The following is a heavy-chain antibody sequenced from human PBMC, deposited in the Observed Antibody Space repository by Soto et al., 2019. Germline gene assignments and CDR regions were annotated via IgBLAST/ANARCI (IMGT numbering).Heavy chain of an antibody. CDR3: ARIVGGVTVDL. J-gene: IGHJ4*02. CDR1: DASVWSDSYF. CDR2: ISHTGDT. D-gene: IGHD3-16*01. Sequence: SETLSLTCTVSDASVWSDSYFWTWILQPPGKGLDWIAYISHTGDTNYNPSLKSRVTISIATSRNQFSLTVTSVTAADTAVYFCARIVGGVTVDLWGQGSLVTVSS. V-gene: IGHV4-61*01.